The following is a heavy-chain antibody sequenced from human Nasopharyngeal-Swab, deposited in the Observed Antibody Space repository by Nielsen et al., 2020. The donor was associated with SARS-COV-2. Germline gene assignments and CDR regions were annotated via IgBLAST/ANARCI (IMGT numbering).Heavy chain of an antibody. Sequence: SETLSLTCTVSGGSISSSSYYWGWIRQPPGKGLEWIGSIYYSGSTYYNPSLKSRVTISVDMSKNQFSLKLSSVTAADTAVYYCARSSPGSPGGYYYGMDVWGQGTTVTVSS. J-gene: IGHJ6*02. CDR2: IYYSGST. CDR1: GGSISSSSYY. V-gene: IGHV4-39*07. CDR3: ARSSPGSPGGYYYGMDV. D-gene: IGHD3-10*01.